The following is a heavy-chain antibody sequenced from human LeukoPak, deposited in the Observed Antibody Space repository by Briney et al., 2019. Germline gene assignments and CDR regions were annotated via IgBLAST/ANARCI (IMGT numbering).Heavy chain of an antibody. D-gene: IGHD6-19*01. J-gene: IGHJ4*02. CDR1: GGTFSSYA. CDR2: IIPIFGTA. CDR3: AANLGLAVAGITY. V-gene: IGHV1-69*05. Sequence: VASVKVSCKASGGTFSSYAISWVRQAPGQGLEWTGGIIPIFGTANYAQKFQGRVTITTDESTSTAYMELSSLRSEDTAVYYCAANLGLAVAGITYWGQGTLVTVSS.